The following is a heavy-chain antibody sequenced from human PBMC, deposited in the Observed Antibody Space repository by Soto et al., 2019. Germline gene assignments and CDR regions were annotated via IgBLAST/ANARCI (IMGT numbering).Heavy chain of an antibody. CDR2: IPYDGSNQ. Sequence: LRLSCVVSGFSFSDYGMHWVRQAPGKGLEWVAVIPYDGSNQYYADSVKGRFTISRDNSKNTLYLQMNSLRAEDTAVYYCAKDPEYRRSTLRNYFDYWGQGTLVTVSS. J-gene: IGHJ4*02. D-gene: IGHD6-6*01. CDR1: GFSFSDYG. V-gene: IGHV3-30*18. CDR3: AKDPEYRRSTLRNYFDY.